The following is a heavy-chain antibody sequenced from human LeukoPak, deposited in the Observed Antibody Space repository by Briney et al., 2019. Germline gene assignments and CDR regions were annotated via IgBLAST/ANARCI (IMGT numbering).Heavy chain of an antibody. V-gene: IGHV1-8*03. CDR2: MNPNSGNT. D-gene: IGHD1-26*01. J-gene: IGHJ6*03. CDR1: GYTFTCYD. CDR3: ARSEQVFRGLPYYNYMDV. Sequence: GASVKVSCKASGYTFTCYDINWVRQATGQGLEWMGWMNPNSGNTGYAQKFQGRVTITRNTSISTAYMELSRLRSDDTAVYYCARSEQVFRGLPYYNYMDVWGKGTTVTVSS.